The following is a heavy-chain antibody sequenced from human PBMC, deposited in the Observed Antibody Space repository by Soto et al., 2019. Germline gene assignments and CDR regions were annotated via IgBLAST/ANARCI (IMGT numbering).Heavy chain of an antibody. V-gene: IGHV1-69*01. D-gene: IGHD6-19*01. CDR1: GGTFSSYA. Sequence: QVQLVQSGAEVKKPGSSVKVYCKASGGTFSSYALSWVRQAPGQGLAWMGGLIPIFGTANYAQKFQVRVTITADESTSTAYMELSSLRSEDTAVYYCARARRGSSGYYYGMDVWGQGTTVTVSS. J-gene: IGHJ6*02. CDR3: ARARRGSSGYYYGMDV. CDR2: LIPIFGTA.